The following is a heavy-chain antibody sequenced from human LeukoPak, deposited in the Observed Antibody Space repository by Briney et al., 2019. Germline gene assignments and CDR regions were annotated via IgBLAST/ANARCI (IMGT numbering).Heavy chain of an antibody. CDR1: GGSISSSSYY. CDR3: ARHVSVAVTNFFDY. D-gene: IGHD6-19*01. Sequence: PSETLSLTCTVSGGSISSSSYYWGWIRQPPGKGLEWIGSIYDSGSIYYNPSLKSRLTISEDTSKNQFSLKMNSVTAADTAVYYSARHVSVAVTNFFDYWGQGTLVTVSS. V-gene: IGHV4-39*01. CDR2: IYDSGSI. J-gene: IGHJ4*02.